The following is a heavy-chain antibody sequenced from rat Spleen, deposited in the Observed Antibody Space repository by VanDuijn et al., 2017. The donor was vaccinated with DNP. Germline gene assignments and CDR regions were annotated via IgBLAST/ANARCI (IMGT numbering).Heavy chain of an antibody. J-gene: IGHJ1*01. V-gene: IGHV5-58*01. Sequence: EVQLVETGGGLVQPGRSLKLSCVASGFTFRNYWMYWIRQAPGEGLEWIASISYEGSSTYYGDSVKGRFTISRDNAKSTLYLQMNSLRSEDMATYYCARGSGTYYWYFDFWGPGTMITVSS. CDR3: ARGSGTYYWYFDF. D-gene: IGHD4-4*01. CDR1: GFTFRNYW. CDR2: ISYEGSST.